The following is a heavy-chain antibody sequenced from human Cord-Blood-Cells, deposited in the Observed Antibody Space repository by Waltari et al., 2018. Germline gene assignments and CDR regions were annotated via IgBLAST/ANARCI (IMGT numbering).Heavy chain of an antibody. CDR3: ARDLVVPAAIDYYYYYYYMDV. J-gene: IGHJ6*03. V-gene: IGHV4-4*07. D-gene: IGHD2-2*01. Sequence: QVQLQESGPGLVKPSETLSLTCTVSGGSISSYYWSWIRQPAGTGLEWIGRIYTSGSTNYNPSLKSRVTMSVDTSKNQFSLKLSSVAAADTAVYYCARDLVVPAAIDYYYYYYYMDVWGKGTTVTDSS. CDR2: IYTSGST. CDR1: GGSISSYY.